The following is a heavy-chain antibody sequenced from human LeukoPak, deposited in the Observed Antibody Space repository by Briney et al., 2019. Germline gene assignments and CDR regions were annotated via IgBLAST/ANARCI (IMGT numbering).Heavy chain of an antibody. D-gene: IGHD4-17*01. CDR3: ARLATVTTWGVSDY. CDR2: ISYDGSNK. J-gene: IGHJ4*02. V-gene: IGHV3-30*04. CDR1: GFTFSSYA. Sequence: PGRSLRLSCAASGFTFSSYAMHWVRQAPGKGLEWVAVISYDGSNKYYADSVKGRFTISRDNSKNTLYLQMNSLRAEDTAVYYCARLATVTTWGVSDYWGQGTLVTVSS.